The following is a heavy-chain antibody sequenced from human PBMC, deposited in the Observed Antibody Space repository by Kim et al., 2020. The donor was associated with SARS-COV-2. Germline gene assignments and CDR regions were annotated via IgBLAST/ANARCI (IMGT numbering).Heavy chain of an antibody. CDR3: ARTRGIYDSSGYPLRYFDL. CDR1: GYTFTSYA. J-gene: IGHJ2*01. V-gene: IGHV1-3*01. D-gene: IGHD3-22*01. Sequence: ASVKVSCQASGYTFTSYAMHWVRQAPGQRLEWMGWINAGNGNTKYSQKFQGRVTITRDTSASTAYMELSSLRSEDTAVYYCARTRGIYDSSGYPLRYFDLWSRGTLVTVSS. CDR2: INAGNGNT.